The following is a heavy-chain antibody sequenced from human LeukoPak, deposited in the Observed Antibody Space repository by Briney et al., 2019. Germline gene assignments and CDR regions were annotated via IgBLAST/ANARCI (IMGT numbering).Heavy chain of an antibody. V-gene: IGHV3-72*01. CDR1: GFTFSDLY. Sequence: PGGSLRLSCAASGFTFSDLYMDWVRQAPGKGLEWVGRVRIKANGYTTEYAASVKGRFTISRDDSKNSLYLQMNSLETEDTAVYYCARGGPNGDPDYWGQGTLVTVSS. D-gene: IGHD4-17*01. J-gene: IGHJ4*02. CDR2: VRIKANGYTT. CDR3: ARGGPNGDPDY.